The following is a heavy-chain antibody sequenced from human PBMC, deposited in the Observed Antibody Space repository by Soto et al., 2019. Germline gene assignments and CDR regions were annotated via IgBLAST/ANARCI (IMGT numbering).Heavy chain of an antibody. CDR1: GYSFTSYW. J-gene: IGHJ6*02. V-gene: IGHV5-51*01. D-gene: IGHD2-21*01. CDR2: TYPAGTDV. Sequence: GASLKISCKGSGYSFTSYWIGWVRQMPGKGLEWMGITYPAGTDVRYSPSFQGQVTISADKSITTAYLQWSSLKASVTAIYYCARHDSLHFGMDSWGQGTMVTVSS. CDR3: ARHDSLHFGMDS.